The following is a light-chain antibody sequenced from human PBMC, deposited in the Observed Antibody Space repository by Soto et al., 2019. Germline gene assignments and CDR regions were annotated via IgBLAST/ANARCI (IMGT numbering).Light chain of an antibody. J-gene: IGKJ5*01. CDR1: QGIRSW. CDR3: QQANCFPIT. CDR2: AAS. V-gene: IGKV1-12*01. Sequence: DIQMTQSPSSVSASLGDRVTITCRASQGIRSWLAWYQQKPGTAPKLLIYAASTLQSGVPSRFSGSGSGTDFSLTISSLQPDDFATYYCQQANCFPITFGQGTRLEIK.